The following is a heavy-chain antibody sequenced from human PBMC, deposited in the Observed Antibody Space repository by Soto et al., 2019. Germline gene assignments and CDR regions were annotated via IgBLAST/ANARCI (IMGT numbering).Heavy chain of an antibody. CDR2: IWYDGSNK. CDR3: ARATISHCSGGSCYSHYYYGMDV. J-gene: IGHJ6*02. Sequence: QVQLVESGGGVVQPGRSLRLSCAASGFTFSSYGMHWVRQAPGKGLEWVAVIWYDGSNKYYADSVKGRFTISRDNSKNTLYMQMNSLRAEDTAVYYCARATISHCSGGSCYSHYYYGMDVWGQGTTVTVSS. V-gene: IGHV3-33*01. D-gene: IGHD2-15*01. CDR1: GFTFSSYG.